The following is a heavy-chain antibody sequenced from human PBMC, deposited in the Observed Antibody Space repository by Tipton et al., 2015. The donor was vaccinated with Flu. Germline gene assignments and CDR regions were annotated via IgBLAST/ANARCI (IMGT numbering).Heavy chain of an antibody. Sequence: SLRLSCAVSGFSFSDYYMSWIRQAPGKGPEWISYIGSGGNSIYYADSVKGRFTVSRDNAKNSLYLQMNSLRAEDPAVYYCAKEGYNGGNYYPPWDYWGRGTLVTVSS. CDR3: AKEGYNGGNYYPPWDY. CDR2: IGSGGNSI. V-gene: IGHV3-11*01. CDR1: GFSFSDYY. D-gene: IGHD2-21*01. J-gene: IGHJ4*02.